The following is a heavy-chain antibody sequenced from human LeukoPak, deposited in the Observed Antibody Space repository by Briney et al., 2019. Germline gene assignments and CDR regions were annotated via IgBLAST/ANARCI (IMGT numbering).Heavy chain of an antibody. D-gene: IGHD3-3*01. J-gene: IGHJ4*02. CDR1: GYTFTGYY. CDR3: ARARFLEWSYYFDY. V-gene: IGHV1-2*02. CDR2: INPNSGGT. Sequence: ASVKVSCKASGYTFTGYYMHWVRQAPGPGLEWMGWINPNSGGTNYAQKFQGRVTMTRDTSISTAYMELSRLRSDDTAVYYCARARFLEWSYYFDYWGQGTLVTVSS.